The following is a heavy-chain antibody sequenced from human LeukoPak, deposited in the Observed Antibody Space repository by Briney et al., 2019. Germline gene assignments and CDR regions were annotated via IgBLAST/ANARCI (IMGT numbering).Heavy chain of an antibody. V-gene: IGHV4-30-4*01. CDR3: ARARPLAAAGNYYYYYGMDV. J-gene: IGHJ6*02. CDR1: GGSISSSSYY. CDR2: IYYSGST. Sequence: TSETLSLTCTVSGGSISSSSYYWSWIRQPPGKGLEWIGYIYYSGSTYYNPSLKSRVTISVDTSKNQFSLKLSSVTAADTAVYYCARARPLAAAGNYYYYYGMDVWGQGTTVTVSS. D-gene: IGHD6-13*01.